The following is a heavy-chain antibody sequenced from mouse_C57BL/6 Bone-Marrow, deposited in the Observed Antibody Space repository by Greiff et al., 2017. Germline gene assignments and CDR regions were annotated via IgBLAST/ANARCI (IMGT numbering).Heavy chain of an antibody. CDR2: IYPRSGNT. CDR1: GYTFTSYG. J-gene: IGHJ2*01. CDR3: ARSGIITTVVPYYFDY. D-gene: IGHD1-1*01. Sequence: QVQLQQSGAELARPGASVKLSCKASGYTFTSYGISWVKQRTGQGLEWIGEIYPRSGNTYYNEKFKGKATLTADKSSSTAYMELRSLTSEDSAVYFCARSGIITTVVPYYFDYWGQGTTLTVSS. V-gene: IGHV1-81*01.